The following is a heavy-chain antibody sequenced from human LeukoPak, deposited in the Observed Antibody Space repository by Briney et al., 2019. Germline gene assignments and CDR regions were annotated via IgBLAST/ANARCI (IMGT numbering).Heavy chain of an antibody. CDR2: ISSSGSTI. J-gene: IGHJ4*02. Sequence: GGSLRLSCAASAFTFSDYEMNWVRQAPGKGLEWVSYISSSGSTIYYADSVKGRFTISRDNAKNSLYLQMNCLRAEDTAVYYCARSPGYGDYGHHDYWGQGTLVTVSS. CDR1: AFTFSDYE. D-gene: IGHD4-17*01. CDR3: ARSPGYGDYGHHDY. V-gene: IGHV3-48*03.